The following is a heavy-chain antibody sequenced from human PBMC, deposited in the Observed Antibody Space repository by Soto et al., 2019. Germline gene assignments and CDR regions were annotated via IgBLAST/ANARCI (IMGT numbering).Heavy chain of an antibody. D-gene: IGHD2-15*01. CDR3: ARDSLVVVVAATWCWFDP. Sequence: GGSLRLSCAASGFTFSSYSMNWVRQAPGKGLEWVSSISSSSSYIYYADSVKGRFTISRDNAKNSLYLQMNSLRAEDTAVYYCARDSLVVVVAATWCWFDPWGQGTLVTVSS. CDR2: ISSSSSYI. CDR1: GFTFSSYS. J-gene: IGHJ5*02. V-gene: IGHV3-21*01.